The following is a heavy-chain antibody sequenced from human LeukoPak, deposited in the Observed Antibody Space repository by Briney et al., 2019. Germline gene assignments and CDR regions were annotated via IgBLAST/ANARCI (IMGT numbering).Heavy chain of an antibody. J-gene: IGHJ4*02. CDR1: GFTFSSYG. D-gene: IGHD6-13*01. CDR2: IRYDGSNK. CDR3: ANDFEQQLGEDY. V-gene: IGHV3-30*02. Sequence: PGGSLRLSCAASGFTFSSYGMHWVRQAPGKGLEWVAFIRYDGSNKYYADSVKGRFTISRDNSKNTLYLQMNSLRAEDTAVYYCANDFEQQLGEDYWGQGTLVTVSS.